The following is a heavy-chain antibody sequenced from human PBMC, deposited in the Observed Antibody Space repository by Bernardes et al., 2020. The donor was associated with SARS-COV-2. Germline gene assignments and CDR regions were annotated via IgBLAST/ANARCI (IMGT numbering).Heavy chain of an antibody. CDR2: IYRGGST. CDR3: ASRMATSWGFDY. J-gene: IGHJ4*02. V-gene: IGHV3-66*02. CDR1: GFTVSSNY. D-gene: IGHD3-16*01. Sequence: GGSLRLSCAASGFTVSSNYMGWVRQAPGKGLEWVSVIYRGGSTYYGDSVKGRFSISRDNSKNTLFLQMNSLRVEDTAVYYCASRMATSWGFDYWGKGTLVTVSS.